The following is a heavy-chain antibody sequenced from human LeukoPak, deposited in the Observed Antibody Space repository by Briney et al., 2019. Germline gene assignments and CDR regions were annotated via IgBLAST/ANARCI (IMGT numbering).Heavy chain of an antibody. CDR1: GYTFTNYG. CDR3: ASGYLGRAGTTDRLNY. Sequence: GASVTVSCKASGYTFTNYGINWVRQAPGQGLEWMGWISAYNGDTNYAQKLQGRVTMTTDTSTSTAYMELRSLRSDDTAVYYCASGYLGRAGTTDRLNYWGQGTLVTVSS. J-gene: IGHJ4*02. CDR2: ISAYNGDT. V-gene: IGHV1-18*01. D-gene: IGHD4-17*01.